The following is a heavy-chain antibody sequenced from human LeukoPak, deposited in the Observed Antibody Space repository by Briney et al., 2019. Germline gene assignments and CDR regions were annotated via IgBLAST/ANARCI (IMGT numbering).Heavy chain of an antibody. D-gene: IGHD2-2*01. J-gene: IGHJ4*02. Sequence: ASVKVSCKASGYTFTSYGISWGRQAPGQGLEWWGWISAYNGNTNYAQKLQGRVTMTTDTSTSTAYMELRSLRSDDTAVYYCARVEGYCSSTSCYHPVDYWGQGTLVTVSS. CDR3: ARVEGYCSSTSCYHPVDY. CDR1: GYTFTSYG. V-gene: IGHV1-18*01. CDR2: ISAYNGNT.